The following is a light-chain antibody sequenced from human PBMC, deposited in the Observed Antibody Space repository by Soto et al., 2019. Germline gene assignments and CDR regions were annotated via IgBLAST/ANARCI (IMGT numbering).Light chain of an antibody. CDR1: SSDVGNYNL. CDR2: EVS. CDR3: CSYASSSTVV. V-gene: IGLV2-23*02. Sequence: QSALTQPASVSGSPGQSITISCTGTSSDVGNYNLVSWYQQHPGKAPKLMIYEVSKRHSGVSNRFSGSKSANTASLTISGLQAEDEADYYWCSYASSSTVVFGGGTKLTVL. J-gene: IGLJ2*01.